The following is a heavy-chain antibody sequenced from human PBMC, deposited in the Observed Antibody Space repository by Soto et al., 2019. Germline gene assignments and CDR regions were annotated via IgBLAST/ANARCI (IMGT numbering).Heavy chain of an antibody. CDR1: GGSISSSSYY. D-gene: IGHD6-6*01. V-gene: IGHV4-39*01. CDR2: IYYSGST. J-gene: IGHJ6*03. CDR3: ARLYSSSVIRFYYYMDV. Sequence: NPSETLSLTCTVSGGSISSSSYYWGWIRQPPGKGLEWIGSIYYSGSTYYNPSLKSRVTISVDTSKNQFSLKLSSVTAADTAVYYCARLYSSSVIRFYYYMDVWGKGTTVTVSS.